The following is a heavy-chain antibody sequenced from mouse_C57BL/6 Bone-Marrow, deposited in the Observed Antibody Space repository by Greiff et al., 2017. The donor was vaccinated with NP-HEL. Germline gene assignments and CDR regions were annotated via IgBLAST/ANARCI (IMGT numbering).Heavy chain of an antibody. CDR3: AREGITTVVAKGDAMDY. D-gene: IGHD1-1*01. J-gene: IGHJ4*01. CDR2: IYPGDGDT. CDR1: GYAFSSSW. V-gene: IGHV1-82*01. Sequence: QVQLQQSGPELVKPGASVKISCKASGYAFSSSWMNWVKQRPGKGLEWIGRIYPGDGDTNYNGKFKGKATLTADKSSSTAYMQLSSLTSEDSAVYFCAREGITTVVAKGDAMDYWGQGTSVTVSS.